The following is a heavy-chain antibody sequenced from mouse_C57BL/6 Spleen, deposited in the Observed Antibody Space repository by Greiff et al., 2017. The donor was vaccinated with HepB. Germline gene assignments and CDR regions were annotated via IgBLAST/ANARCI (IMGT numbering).Heavy chain of an antibody. J-gene: IGHJ2*01. D-gene: IGHD2-5*01. CDR3: TKSNYDY. CDR2: IDPETGGT. Sequence: VKLQQSGAEPVRPGASVTLSCKASGYTFTDYEMHWVKQTPVHGLEWIGAIDPETGGTAYNQKFKGKAILTADKSSSTAYMELRSLTSEDSAVYYCTKSNYDYWGQGTTLTVSS. V-gene: IGHV1-15*01. CDR1: GYTFTDYE.